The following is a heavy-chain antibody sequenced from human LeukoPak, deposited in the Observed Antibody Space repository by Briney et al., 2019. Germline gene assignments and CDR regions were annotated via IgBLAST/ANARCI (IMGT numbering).Heavy chain of an antibody. CDR1: GGSISSYY. CDR3: TRGGNWAFDY. Sequence: SETLSLTCTVSGGSISSYYWSWVRQPPGKGLEWIGYIFYSGNTNYNPSLKSRVTISVDTSKNQFSLKLSSVTAADTAVYHCTRGGNWAFDYWGQGALVTVSS. J-gene: IGHJ4*02. CDR2: IFYSGNT. D-gene: IGHD4-23*01. V-gene: IGHV4-59*01.